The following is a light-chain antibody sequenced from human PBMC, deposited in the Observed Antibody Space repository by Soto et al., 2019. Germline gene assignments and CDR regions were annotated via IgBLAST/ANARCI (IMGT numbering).Light chain of an antibody. Sequence: DIQMTQSPSILSSSVGDRVTITCRASQSISSWLAWYQQKPGKAPNLLIYKASHLENGVPSRFSGSGSGTEFTLTISSLQPDDFATYCCHNYNAYWTFAHGTKVDIK. CDR1: QSISSW. CDR3: HNYNAYWT. V-gene: IGKV1-5*03. J-gene: IGKJ1*01. CDR2: KAS.